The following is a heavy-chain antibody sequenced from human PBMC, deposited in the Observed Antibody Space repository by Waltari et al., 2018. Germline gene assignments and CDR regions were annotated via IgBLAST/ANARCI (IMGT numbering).Heavy chain of an antibody. CDR1: GFTFSSYA. J-gene: IGHJ1*01. CDR2: ISYDGSNQ. D-gene: IGHD6-13*01. Sequence: QVQLVESGGGVVQPGRSLRLSCAASGFTFSSYAMHWVRQAPGKGLEWVAVISYDGSNQYYADSVKGRFTISRDNSKNTLYLQMNSLRAEDTAVYYCAPTLAAAGPTAYFQHWGQGTLVTVSS. CDR3: APTLAAAGPTAYFQH. V-gene: IGHV3-30-3*01.